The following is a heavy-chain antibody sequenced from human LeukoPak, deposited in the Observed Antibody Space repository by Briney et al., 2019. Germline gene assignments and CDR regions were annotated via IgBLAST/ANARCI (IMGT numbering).Heavy chain of an antibody. V-gene: IGHV3-30*04. CDR2: ISYDGSDK. Sequence: PGGSLRLSCAASGFTFSSYAMHWVRQAPGKGLEWVAVISYDGSDKYYADSVKGRFTISRDNSKNTLYLQMNSLRAEDTAVYYCATEVMITFGGVFANDYWGQGTLVTVSS. D-gene: IGHD3-16*02. CDR3: ATEVMITFGGVFANDY. J-gene: IGHJ4*02. CDR1: GFTFSSYA.